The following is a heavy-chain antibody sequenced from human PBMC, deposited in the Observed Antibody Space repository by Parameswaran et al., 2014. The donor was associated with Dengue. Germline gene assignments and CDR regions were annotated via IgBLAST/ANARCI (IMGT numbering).Heavy chain of an antibody. Sequence: VRQMPGKGLEYMANIKEDGSEKYYVDSVKGRFTISRDNAKNSPYLQMNSLRAEDTAVYYCARAGWDAGQDVWGQGTTVTVSS. J-gene: IGHJ6*02. V-gene: IGHV3-7*02. CDR2: IKEDGSEK. CDR3: ARAGWDAGQDV. D-gene: IGHD1-14*01.